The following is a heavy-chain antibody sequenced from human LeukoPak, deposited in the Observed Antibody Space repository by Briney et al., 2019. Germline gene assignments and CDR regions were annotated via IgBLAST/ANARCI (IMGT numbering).Heavy chain of an antibody. CDR1: GFTVSSNY. V-gene: IGHV3-66*01. Sequence: PGGPLRLSCAASGFTVSSNYMSWVRQAPGKGLEWVSVIYSGGSTYYADSVKGRFTISRDNSKNTLYLQMNSLRAEDTAVYYCARSPATSGWYGYWGQGTLVTVSS. D-gene: IGHD6-19*01. J-gene: IGHJ4*02. CDR3: ARSPATSGWYGY. CDR2: IYSGGST.